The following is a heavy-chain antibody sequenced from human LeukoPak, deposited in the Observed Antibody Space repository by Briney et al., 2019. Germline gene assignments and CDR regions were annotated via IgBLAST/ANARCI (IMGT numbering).Heavy chain of an antibody. CDR2: FDPEDGET. CDR1: GYTLTELS. Sequence: GASVKVSCKVSGYTLTELSMHWVRQAPGKGLEWMGGFDPEDGETIYAQKFQGRVTMTEDTSTDTAYVELSSLRSEDTAVYYCATVVGTVAATPHYWGQGTLVTVSS. D-gene: IGHD2-15*01. CDR3: ATVVGTVAATPHY. J-gene: IGHJ4*02. V-gene: IGHV1-24*01.